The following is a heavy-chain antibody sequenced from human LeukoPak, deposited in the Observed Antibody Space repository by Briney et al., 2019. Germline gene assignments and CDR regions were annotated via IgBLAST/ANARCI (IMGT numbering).Heavy chain of an antibody. D-gene: IGHD3-22*01. Sequence: KTSETLSLTCAVYGGSFSGDYWSWIRQPPGKGLEWIGEINHSGSTNYNPSLKSRVTISVDTSKNQFSLKLSSVTAADTAVYYCARKEVVVITGFDIWGQGTMVTVSS. J-gene: IGHJ3*02. V-gene: IGHV4-34*01. CDR1: GGSFSGDY. CDR2: INHSGST. CDR3: ARKEVVVITGFDI.